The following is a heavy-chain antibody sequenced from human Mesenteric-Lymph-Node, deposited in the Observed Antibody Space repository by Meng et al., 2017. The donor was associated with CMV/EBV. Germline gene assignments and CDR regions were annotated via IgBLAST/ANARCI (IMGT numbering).Heavy chain of an antibody. Sequence: ESLKISCAASGFTFSSYAMSWVRQAPGKGLEWVSAISGSGGSTYYADSVKGRFTISRDNSKNTLYLQMNSLRAEDTAVYYCAREGGDDYDSSGYYNYWGQGTLVTVSS. J-gene: IGHJ4*02. CDR2: ISGSGGST. CDR3: AREGGDDYDSSGYYNY. CDR1: GFTFSSYA. D-gene: IGHD3-22*01. V-gene: IGHV3-23*01.